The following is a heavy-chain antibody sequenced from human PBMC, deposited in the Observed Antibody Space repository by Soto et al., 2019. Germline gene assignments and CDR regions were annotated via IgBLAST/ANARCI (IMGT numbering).Heavy chain of an antibody. CDR1: VGSISIYY. Sequence: AETLSLSCSVSVGSISIYYLSWIRQPPGKGLEWIGYIYYSGSTNYNPSLRGRVTISLDTSRNQFSLNLSSVTAADTAVYYCARQVGTTGYYYHGIDVWGQGTTVTVSS. J-gene: IGHJ6*02. V-gene: IGHV4-59*01. CDR3: ARQVGTTGYYYHGIDV. CDR2: IYYSGST. D-gene: IGHD1-26*01.